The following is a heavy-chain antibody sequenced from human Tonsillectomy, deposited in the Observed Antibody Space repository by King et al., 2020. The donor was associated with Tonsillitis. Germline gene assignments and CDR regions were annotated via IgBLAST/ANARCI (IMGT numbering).Heavy chain of an antibody. J-gene: IGHJ1*01. V-gene: IGHV3-30*02. CDR2: LQYDGSNK. D-gene: IGHD3-16*01. Sequence: VQLVESGGGVVQPGGSLRLSCAASGFIFSNYGMHWVRQAPGKGLEWVTFLQYDGSNKYYADSVKGRFTISRDNSNNTLYLQMRSLRPDDTAVYYCVKANRGGRNPYFQHWGQGTLVTVAS. CDR1: GFIFSNYG. CDR3: VKANRGGRNPYFQH.